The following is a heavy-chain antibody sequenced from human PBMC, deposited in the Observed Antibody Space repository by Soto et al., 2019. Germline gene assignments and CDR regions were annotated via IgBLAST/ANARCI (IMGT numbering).Heavy chain of an antibody. V-gene: IGHV5-10-1*01. J-gene: IGHJ6*02. CDR2: IDPSDSYT. D-gene: IGHD6-13*01. Sequence: PGESLKISCKGSGYSFTSYWISWVRQMPGKGLEWMGRIDPSDSYTNYSPSFQSHVTISADKSISTAYLQWSSLKASDTAMYYCARLRSQYSSSWYGSATGMDVWGQGTTVTVSS. CDR1: GYSFTSYW. CDR3: ARLRSQYSSSWYGSATGMDV.